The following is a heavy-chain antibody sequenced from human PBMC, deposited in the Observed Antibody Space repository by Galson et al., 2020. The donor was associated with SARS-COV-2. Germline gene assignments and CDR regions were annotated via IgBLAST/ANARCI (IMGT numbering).Heavy chain of an antibody. J-gene: IGHJ4*02. CDR2: FGSKGNNYRT. CDR3: AVTVRRYTDY. D-gene: IGHD2-21*02. V-gene: IGHV3-73*01. CDR1: GSGFSGAA. Sequence: GESLKISCAASGSGFSGAAMHWVRQASGKGLEWVGRFGSKGNNYRTVYSASVKGRFTITRDDSKNTAVLQMNSLKTEDTAVYYCAVTVRRYTDYWGQGTLVTVSS.